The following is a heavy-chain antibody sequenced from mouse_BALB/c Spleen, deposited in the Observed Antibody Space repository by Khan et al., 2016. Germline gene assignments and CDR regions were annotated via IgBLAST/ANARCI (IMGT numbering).Heavy chain of an antibody. V-gene: IGHV1-4*01. Sequence: QVQLQQSGAELARPGASVKMSCKASGYTFTSYTMHWVKQRPGQGLEWIGYINPSSGYTNYNQKFKDKATLTADKSSSTAYMKLSSLTSEDSAVYYCARPPITVVNAMDYWGQGTSVTVSS. J-gene: IGHJ4*01. CDR1: GYTFTSYT. D-gene: IGHD1-1*01. CDR3: ARPPITVVNAMDY. CDR2: INPSSGYT.